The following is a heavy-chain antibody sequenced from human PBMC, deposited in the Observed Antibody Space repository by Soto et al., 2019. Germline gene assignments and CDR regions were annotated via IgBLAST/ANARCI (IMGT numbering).Heavy chain of an antibody. CDR1: GDSVSSTSAA. CDR3: ARGSYYSGWV. V-gene: IGHV6-1*01. J-gene: IGHJ4*02. CDR2: TYYRSKWYS. Sequence: SQTLSLTCAISGDSVSSTSAAWSWIRQSPSRGLEWLGRTYYRSKWYSDYAVSVKSRITINPDTSKNQFSLQLNSATPEDTAVYYCARGSYYSGWVWGQGTLVPVSS. D-gene: IGHD6-19*01.